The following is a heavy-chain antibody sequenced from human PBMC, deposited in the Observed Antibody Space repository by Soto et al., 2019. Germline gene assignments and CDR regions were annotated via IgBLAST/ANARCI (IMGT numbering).Heavy chain of an antibody. J-gene: IGHJ4*02. D-gene: IGHD3-10*01. CDR2: IYYSGST. CDR3: ARAGLWFGELLPTEFDY. CDR1: GGSISSYY. Sequence: SETLSLTCTVSGGSISSYYWSWIRQPPGKGLEWIGYIYYSGSTNYNPSLKSRVTISVDTSKNQFSLKLSSVTAADTAVYYCARAGLWFGELLPTEFDYWGQGTLVTVSS. V-gene: IGHV4-59*01.